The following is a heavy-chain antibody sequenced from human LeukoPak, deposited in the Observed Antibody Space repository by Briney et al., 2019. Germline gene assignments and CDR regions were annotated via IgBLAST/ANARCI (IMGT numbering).Heavy chain of an antibody. CDR1: GYSISSGYY. CDR3: TTDLKRPYYYYYMDV. Sequence: SETLSFTCTVSGYSISSGYYWGWIRQPTGKGLEWIGSIYHSGSTNYNPSLKSRVTISVDTSKNQFSLKLSSVTAADTAVYYCTTDLKRPYYYYYMDVWGKGTTVTVSS. CDR2: IYHSGST. V-gene: IGHV4-38-2*02. J-gene: IGHJ6*03.